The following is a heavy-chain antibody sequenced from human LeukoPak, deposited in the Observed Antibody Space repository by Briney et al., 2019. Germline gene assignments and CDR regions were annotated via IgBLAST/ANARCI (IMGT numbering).Heavy chain of an antibody. Sequence: ATVKVSCKAYGYTFSSYGMTWVRQAPGHGLEWMGWISGYNGATNYAQNLQGRVTLTADESTSTAYMELSSLRSEDTAVYYCAGGTGYYDFWSGYYTWGQGTLVTVSS. J-gene: IGHJ5*02. CDR3: AGGTGYYDFWSGYYT. D-gene: IGHD3-3*01. CDR2: ISGYNGAT. V-gene: IGHV1-18*01. CDR1: GYTFSSYG.